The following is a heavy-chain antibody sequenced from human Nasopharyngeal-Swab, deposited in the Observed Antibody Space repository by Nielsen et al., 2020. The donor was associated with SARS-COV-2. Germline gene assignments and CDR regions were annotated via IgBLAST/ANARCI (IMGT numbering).Heavy chain of an antibody. J-gene: IGHJ5*02. V-gene: IGHV4-61*01. D-gene: IGHD2-15*01. CDR1: GGSVSTHSHY. CDR3: ARVGHCSGGACYARHRDWFDP. CDR2: MYVSGRN. Sequence: GSLRLSCTVSGGSVSTHSHYWSWIRQPPGRGLEWTGYMYVSGRNNYNPPLKSRVTILRDTSKNQFSLKVTSVTAADTAVYYCARVGHCSGGACYARHRDWFDPWGQGTLVTVSS.